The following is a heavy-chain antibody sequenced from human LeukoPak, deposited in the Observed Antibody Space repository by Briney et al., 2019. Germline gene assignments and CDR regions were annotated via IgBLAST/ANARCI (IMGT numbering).Heavy chain of an antibody. Sequence: EASVKVSCKASGYTFTSYAMHWVRQAPGQRLEWMGWISAGNGNTKYSQNFQGRVTFISNTSATTAFMELSSLRSEDAAVYYCARDSGSGSNDYWGQGTLVTVSS. D-gene: IGHD1-26*01. J-gene: IGHJ4*02. V-gene: IGHV1-3*01. CDR1: GYTFTSYA. CDR2: ISAGNGNT. CDR3: ARDSGSGSNDY.